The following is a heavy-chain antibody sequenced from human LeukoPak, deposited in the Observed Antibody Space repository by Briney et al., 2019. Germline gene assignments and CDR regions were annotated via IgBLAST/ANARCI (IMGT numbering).Heavy chain of an antibody. CDR2: ISAYNGNR. D-gene: IGHD2-2*01. CDR1: GYTFRSYA. J-gene: IGHJ4*02. Sequence: ASVKVSCKASGYTFRSYAISWVRQAPGQGLEWMGWISAYNGNRNYAQKLQGRVTMTTDTSTSTAYMELRGLRSDDTAVYYCARLIPQVVVPGAVDYWGQGTLVTVSS. CDR3: ARLIPQVVVPGAVDY. V-gene: IGHV1-18*01.